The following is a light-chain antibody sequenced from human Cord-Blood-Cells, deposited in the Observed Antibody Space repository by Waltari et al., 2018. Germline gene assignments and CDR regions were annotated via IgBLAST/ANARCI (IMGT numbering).Light chain of an antibody. J-gene: IGKJ4*01. V-gene: IGKV3-15*01. CDR2: GAS. CDR3: QQYNNWPLT. CDR1: QSVSSN. Sequence: EIVMTQSPATLSVSPGERATLSCRASQSVSSNLAWYQQKPGQAPRLIIYGASPRATGIPARFSGSGSGTEFTLTISSLQSEDFAVYYCQQYNNWPLTFGGGTKVEIK.